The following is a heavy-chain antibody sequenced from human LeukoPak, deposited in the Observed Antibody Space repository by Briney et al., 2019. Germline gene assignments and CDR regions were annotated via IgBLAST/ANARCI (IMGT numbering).Heavy chain of an antibody. CDR3: ARVLSGRGSLYYYYYYMDV. CDR2: TYSGGRT. J-gene: IGHJ6*03. CDR1: GFTVSSNY. Sequence: GGSLRLSCAASGFTVSSNYMSWVRQAPGKGLEWVSVTYSGGRTYYADSVKGRFTTSRDNSKNTLYLQMNSLRAEDTAVYYCARVLSGRGSLYYYYYYMDVWGKGTTVTISS. V-gene: IGHV3-53*01. D-gene: IGHD3-10*01.